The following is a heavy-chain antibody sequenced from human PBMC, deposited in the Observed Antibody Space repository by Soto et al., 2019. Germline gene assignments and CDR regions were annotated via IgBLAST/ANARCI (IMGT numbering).Heavy chain of an antibody. CDR3: ARYFRGSGRYFFDH. Sequence: GRSLRLSGIASEFAFISSFMGWVCQPPGKGLEWVANINQDGSGTYYVDSVKGRFTISRDNAKNSLYLQMNSLRAEDTAVYYCARYFRGSGRYFFDHWGQGTLVTVSS. D-gene: IGHD6-19*01. CDR2: INQDGSGT. CDR1: EFAFISSF. J-gene: IGHJ4*02. V-gene: IGHV3-7*03.